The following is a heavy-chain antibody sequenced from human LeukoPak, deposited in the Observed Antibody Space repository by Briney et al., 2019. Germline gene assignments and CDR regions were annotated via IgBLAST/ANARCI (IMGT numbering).Heavy chain of an antibody. CDR3: ARDRQEGVGATNYYYYYYMDV. Sequence: PGGSLRLSCAASGFTFSSYSMNWVRQAPGKGLEWVSSISSSSSYIYYADSVKGRFTISRGNAKNSLYLQMNSLRAEDTAVYYCARDRQEGVGATNYYYYYYMDVWGKGTTVTVSS. J-gene: IGHJ6*03. CDR2: ISSSSSYI. V-gene: IGHV3-21*01. CDR1: GFTFSSYS. D-gene: IGHD1-26*01.